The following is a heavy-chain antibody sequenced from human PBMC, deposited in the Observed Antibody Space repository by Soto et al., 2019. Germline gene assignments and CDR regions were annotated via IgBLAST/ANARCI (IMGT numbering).Heavy chain of an antibody. J-gene: IGHJ5*02. CDR1: GGSISGYY. CDR3: ARDPIGYGGWFDP. V-gene: IGHV4-59*01. D-gene: IGHD5-12*01. Sequence: QVQLQESGPGLVKPSETLSLTCTVSGGSISGYYWSWIRQPPGKGLEWIGYIYYSGSTNYNPSLKSRLTISVDTSKNQFSLQLRSVTAADTAVYYCARDPIGYGGWFDPWGQGTLVTVSS. CDR2: IYYSGST.